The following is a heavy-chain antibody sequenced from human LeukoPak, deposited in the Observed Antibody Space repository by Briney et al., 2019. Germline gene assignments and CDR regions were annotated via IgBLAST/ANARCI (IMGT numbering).Heavy chain of an antibody. V-gene: IGHV1-46*01. J-gene: IGHJ5*02. Sequence: ASVKVSCKASGYTFTGYYMHWVRPAPGQGLEWMGIINPSGGSTSYAQKFQGRVTMTRDTSTSTVYMELSSLRSEDTAVYYCARERLDIVVVPAATGFDPWGQGTLVTLSS. CDR1: GYTFTGYY. D-gene: IGHD2-2*03. CDR3: ARERLDIVVVPAATGFDP. CDR2: INPSGGST.